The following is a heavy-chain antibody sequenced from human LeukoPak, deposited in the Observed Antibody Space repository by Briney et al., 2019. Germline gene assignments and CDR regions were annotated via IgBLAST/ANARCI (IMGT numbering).Heavy chain of an antibody. CDR2: ISGSGVST. Sequence: PGGSLRLSCAASEFTFSNYAMTWVRQAPGKGLEWVSVISGSGVSTYYADSVKGRFTISRDNSKNTLYLQMNSLRVEDTAVYYCAKPPYRFDALDIWGQGTMVTVSS. D-gene: IGHD2-21*01. CDR1: EFTFSNYA. V-gene: IGHV3-23*01. J-gene: IGHJ3*02. CDR3: AKPPYRFDALDI.